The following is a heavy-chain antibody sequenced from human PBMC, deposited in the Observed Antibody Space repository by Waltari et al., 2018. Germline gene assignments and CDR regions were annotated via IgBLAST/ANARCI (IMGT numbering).Heavy chain of an antibody. Sequence: QVQLVQSGAEVTKPGSSVKVPCKASGGTFSSYAISWVRQAPGQGLEWMGGIIPIFGTANYSQYFPGRVPITTAESTSTAYMELSSLRSVATAVYYCAWARIGYYDSSGFYDSGYFDYWCQGTLVTVSS. V-gene: IGHV1-69*05. CDR2: IIPIFGTA. CDR1: GGTFSSYA. J-gene: IGHJ4*02. D-gene: IGHD3-22*01. CDR3: AWARIGYYDSSGFYDSGYFDY.